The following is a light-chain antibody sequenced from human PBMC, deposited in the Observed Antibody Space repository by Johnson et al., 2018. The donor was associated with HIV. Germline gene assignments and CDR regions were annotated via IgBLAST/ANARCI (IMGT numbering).Light chain of an antibody. CDR1: SSNIGNNY. V-gene: IGLV1-51*01. CDR3: GTWDSSLRVGF. Sequence: VLTQPPSMSAAPGQKVTISCSGSSSNIGNNYVSWYQQVPGTAPKLLIYDNNRRPSGIPDRFSGSKSGTSATLGITGLPTGDEADYYCGTWDSSLRVGFFGTGTKVTVL. J-gene: IGLJ1*01. CDR2: DNN.